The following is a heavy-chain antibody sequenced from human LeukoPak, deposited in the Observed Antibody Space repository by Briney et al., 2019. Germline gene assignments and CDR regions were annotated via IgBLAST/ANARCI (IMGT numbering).Heavy chain of an antibody. CDR3: VREREGSNSEH. D-gene: IGHD1-26*01. CDR1: GFTVSNNR. V-gene: IGHV3-53*01. CDR2: TYSDGNT. Sequence: GGSLRLSCAASGFTVSNNRLSWVRQAPGMGLEWVSTTYSDGNTYYPDSVKGRFTISRDGSKNTLYLQLNSLRTEDTAIYYCVREREGSNSEHWGQGTLVTVSS. J-gene: IGHJ1*01.